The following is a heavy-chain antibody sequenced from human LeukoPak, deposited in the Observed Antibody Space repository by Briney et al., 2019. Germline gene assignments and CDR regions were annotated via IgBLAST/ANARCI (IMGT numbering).Heavy chain of an antibody. Sequence: KPSETLSLTCTVSGGSISSYYWSWIRQPPGKGLEWIGYIYYSGSTNYNPSLKSRVTISVDTSKNQFSLKLSSVTAADTAVYYCARQGVEDIVVVPAAITLDYWGQGTLVTVSS. CDR1: GGSISSYY. CDR2: IYYSGST. D-gene: IGHD2-2*02. J-gene: IGHJ4*02. CDR3: ARQGVEDIVVVPAAITLDY. V-gene: IGHV4-59*08.